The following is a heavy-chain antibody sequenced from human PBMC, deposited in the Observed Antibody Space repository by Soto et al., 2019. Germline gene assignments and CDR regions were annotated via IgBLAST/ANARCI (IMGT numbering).Heavy chain of an antibody. D-gene: IGHD1-7*01. CDR1: GLTFRNDW. Sequence: EMQLVESGGGLVQPGGSLRLSCAGSGLTFRNDWLSWVRQAPGKGLEWVANINQDGSERYYVDSVRGRFTISRDNVENTVYLQIDSLRAEDTAVYYCARSLPGTYGAFDLWGQGTMVTVSS. CDR3: ARSLPGTYGAFDL. V-gene: IGHV3-7*01. CDR2: INQDGSER. J-gene: IGHJ3*01.